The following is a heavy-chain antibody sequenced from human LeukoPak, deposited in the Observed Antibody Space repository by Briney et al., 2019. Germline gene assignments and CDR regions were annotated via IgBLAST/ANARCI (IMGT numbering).Heavy chain of an antibody. D-gene: IGHD3/OR15-3a*01. V-gene: IGHV4-59*01. CDR3: ARGVDSHYYYYMDV. CDR2: IYYSGST. CDR1: GGSISSYY. J-gene: IGHJ6*03. Sequence: SETLSLTCTVSGGSISSYYWSWIRQPPGKGLEWIGYIYYSGSTNYNPSLKSRVTISVDTSKNQFSLKLSSVTAADTAVYYCARGVDSHYYYYMDVWGKGTTVTVSS.